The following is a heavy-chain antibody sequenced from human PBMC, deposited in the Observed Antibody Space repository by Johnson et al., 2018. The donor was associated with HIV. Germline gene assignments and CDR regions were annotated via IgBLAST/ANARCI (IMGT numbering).Heavy chain of an antibody. CDR1: GFTFSSYA. CDR2: ISYDGSNK. D-gene: IGHD6-19*01. J-gene: IGHJ3*02. V-gene: IGHV3-30*04. Sequence: QVQLVESGGGVVQPGRSLRLSCAASGFTFSSYAMHWVRQAPGKGLEWVAVISYDGSNKYYADSVKGRFTISRDNSKNTLYLQMNSLRLEDTAVYYGAKERGRRRQWLVRSDHDAFNIWGQGTMVTVSS. CDR3: AKERGRRRQWLVRSDHDAFNI.